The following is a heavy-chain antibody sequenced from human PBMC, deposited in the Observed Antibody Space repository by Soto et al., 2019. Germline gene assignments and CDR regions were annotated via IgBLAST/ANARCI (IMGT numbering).Heavy chain of an antibody. J-gene: IGHJ4*02. CDR1: GDSINNRSYY. CDR3: ARQRTSVVTQAYFDS. D-gene: IGHD2-21*02. V-gene: IGHV4-39*01. Sequence: SETLSLTCTVTGDSINNRSYYWGWIRQPPGKGLEWIGSIYYSGSTYNNPSLKSRVSMSVDTSKNQFSLKLRSVTAADTALYYCARQRTSVVTQAYFDSWGQGTLVTVSS. CDR2: IYYSGST.